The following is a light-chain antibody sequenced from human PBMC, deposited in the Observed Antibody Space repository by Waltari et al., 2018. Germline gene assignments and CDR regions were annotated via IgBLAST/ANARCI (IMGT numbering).Light chain of an antibody. CDR3: SSYAGSSNLV. J-gene: IGLJ2*01. CDR2: EVS. Sequence: QSALTQPPPLSGPPGQSVPISCTGPSHEVGGSKYVSWYQQQPGKAPKLIIHEVSKRPSGVPDRFSGSKSANTASLTVSGLQADDEADYYCSSYAGSSNLVFGGGTKLTVL. V-gene: IGLV2-8*01. CDR1: SHEVGGSKY.